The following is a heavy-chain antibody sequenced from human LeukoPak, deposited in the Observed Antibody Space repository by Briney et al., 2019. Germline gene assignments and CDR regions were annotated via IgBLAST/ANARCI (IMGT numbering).Heavy chain of an antibody. J-gene: IGHJ4*02. D-gene: IGHD6-6*01. CDR1: GGSLDNGSYF. Sequence: SETLSLTCSVSGGSLDNGSYFWTWIRQSAGTGLEWVGHIYTSGGATYNPSPQSGVSISLETAQNLFSLTLNFVTAAHTPPHVCAREASVPPRPRFGYGGQGTLVSVSS. CDR2: IYTSGGA. CDR3: AREASVPPRPRFGY. V-gene: IGHV4-61*10.